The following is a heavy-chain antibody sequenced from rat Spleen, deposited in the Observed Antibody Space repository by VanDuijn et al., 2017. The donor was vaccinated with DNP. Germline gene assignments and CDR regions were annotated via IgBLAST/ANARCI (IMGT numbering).Heavy chain of an antibody. V-gene: IGHV5-20*01. D-gene: IGHD1-5*01. CDR2: ISYDGGSI. CDR3: ATQGQLGITWFAY. CDR1: GFTFSDYY. J-gene: IGHJ3*01. Sequence: EVQLVESGGGLVQPGRSLKLSCAASGFTFSDYYMAWVRQAPTKGLEWVAYISYDGGSIHYGDSVKGRFTISRDNAKSTLYLQMDSLGSEDAATYYCATQGQLGITWFAYWGQGTLVTVSS.